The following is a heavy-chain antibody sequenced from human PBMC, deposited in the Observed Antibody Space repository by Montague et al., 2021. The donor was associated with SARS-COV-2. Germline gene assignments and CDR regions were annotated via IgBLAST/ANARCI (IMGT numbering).Heavy chain of an antibody. CDR2: IYTLGST. D-gene: IGHD1-14*01. CDR3: ARSPYRTTYLNGMDV. V-gene: IGHV4-61*01. J-gene: IGHJ6*02. CDR1: GGSVNSGNYY. Sequence: SETLSLTCTVSGGSVNSGNYYWSWIRQPPGKGLEWIGYIYTLGSTSYNPSLKSRVTISMDTSKNQLSLKLSSVTAADTAVYFRARSPYRTTYLNGMDVWGQGTTVTVSS.